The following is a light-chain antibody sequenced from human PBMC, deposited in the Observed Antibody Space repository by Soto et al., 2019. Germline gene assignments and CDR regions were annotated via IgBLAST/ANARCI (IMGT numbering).Light chain of an antibody. J-gene: IGKJ1*01. CDR2: GAS. Sequence: IVLTQSPGTLSLSPGERATLSCRASQSVSNNYLAWYQQKPGQAPRLLIYGASSRATGIPDRFSGSGSGTQFTLTISSLQSEDFAVYYCQQYNNWPPAWTFGQGTKVDIK. CDR3: QQYNNWPPAWT. CDR1: QSVSNN. V-gene: IGKV3D-15*01.